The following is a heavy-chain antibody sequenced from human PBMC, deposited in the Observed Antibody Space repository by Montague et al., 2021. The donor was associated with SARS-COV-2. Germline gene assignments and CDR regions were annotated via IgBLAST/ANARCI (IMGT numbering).Heavy chain of an antibody. CDR2: IYNSGTP. Sequence: TLSLTCTVSGGSISSGSYYWSWIRQPAGKGLEWIGRIYNSGTPDYSFSLKSRVTISVDTSKNQFSLKLTSVTAADTAVYYCARAHSGSWAHLDNWGQGSLVTVSS. J-gene: IGHJ4*02. CDR3: ARAHSGSWAHLDN. D-gene: IGHD5-12*01. V-gene: IGHV4-61*02. CDR1: GGSISSGSYY.